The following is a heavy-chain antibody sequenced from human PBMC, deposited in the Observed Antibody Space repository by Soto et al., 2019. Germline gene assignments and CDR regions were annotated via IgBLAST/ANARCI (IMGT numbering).Heavy chain of an antibody. J-gene: IGHJ4*02. CDR3: TRRGLGSSSFDY. CDR2: IRSKANSYAT. D-gene: IGHD6-6*01. CDR1: GFTFSGSA. V-gene: IGHV3-73*01. Sequence: GGSLRLSCAASGFTFSGSAMHWVRQASGKGLEWVGRIRSKANSYATAYAASVKGRFTISRDDSKNTAYLQMNSLKTEDTAVYYCTRRGLGSSSFDYWGQGTLVTVSS.